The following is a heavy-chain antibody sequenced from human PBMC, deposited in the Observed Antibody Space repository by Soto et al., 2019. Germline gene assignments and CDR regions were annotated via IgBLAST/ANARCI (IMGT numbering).Heavy chain of an antibody. D-gene: IGHD6-19*01. J-gene: IGHJ6*02. CDR1: GGSFSGYY. CDR3: ARRRIAVAGTRWLDYYYYYGMDV. Sequence: SETLSLTCAVYGGSFSGYYWSWIRQPPGKGLEWIGEINHSGSTNYNPPLKSRVTISVDTSKNQFSLKLSSVTAADTAVYYCARRRIAVAGTRWLDYYYYYGMDVWGQGTTVTVSS. CDR2: INHSGST. V-gene: IGHV4-34*01.